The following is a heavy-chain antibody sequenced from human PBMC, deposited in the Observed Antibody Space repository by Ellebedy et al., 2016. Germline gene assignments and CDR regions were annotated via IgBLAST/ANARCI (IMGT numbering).Heavy chain of an antibody. Sequence: GGSLRLSCAASGFTFSSWWMSWFRQAPGKGLERVANINQDGSETYYVDSVKGRFAITRGNAKNSLYLQMNSLTAEDTPVFYCARDRYCSRTTSCCYFDSWGQGTLVTVSS. J-gene: IGHJ4*02. CDR1: GFTFSSWW. D-gene: IGHD2-2*01. CDR2: INQDGSET. V-gene: IGHV3-7*01. CDR3: ARDRYCSRTTSCCYFDS.